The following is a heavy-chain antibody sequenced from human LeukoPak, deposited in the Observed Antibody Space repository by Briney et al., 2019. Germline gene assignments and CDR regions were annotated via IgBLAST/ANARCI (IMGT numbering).Heavy chain of an antibody. J-gene: IGHJ5*02. D-gene: IGHD3-22*01. CDR1: GGSISSYY. CDR3: ARARYDSSGYLPFDP. CDR2: IYTSGST. V-gene: IGHV4-4*07. Sequence: SETLSLTCTVSGGSISSYYWSWIRRPAGKELEWIGRIYTSGSTNYNPSLKSRLTMSVDTSKNQFSLKLSSVTAADTAVYYCARARYDSSGYLPFDPWGQGTLVTVSS.